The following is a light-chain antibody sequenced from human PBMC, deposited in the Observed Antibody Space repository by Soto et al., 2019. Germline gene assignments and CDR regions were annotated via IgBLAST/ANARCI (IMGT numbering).Light chain of an antibody. CDR3: SSYTSSTTII. Sequence: QSALTQPASVSGSLGQSITISCTGTSSDVGGYNCVSWYQQHPGKAPKLMIYDVSNRPSGVSNRFSGSKSGNTASLTISGLQAEDEADYYCSSYTSSTTIIFGGGTKVTVL. J-gene: IGLJ2*01. CDR1: SSDVGGYNC. V-gene: IGLV2-14*01. CDR2: DVS.